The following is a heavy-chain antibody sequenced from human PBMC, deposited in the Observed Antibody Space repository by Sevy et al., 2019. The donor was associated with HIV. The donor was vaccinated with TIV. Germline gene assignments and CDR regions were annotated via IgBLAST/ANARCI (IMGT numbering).Heavy chain of an antibody. CDR3: ARGYYDFRTDY. CDR2: INQDGSET. CDR1: GFMFSTYW. Sequence: GGSLRLSCAASGFMFSTYWMTRVRQAPRKGLEWVANINQDGSETYYVDSVKGRFTVSRDNATNSLYLQMNSLRAEDTAVYYCARGYYDFRTDYWGQGTLVTVSS. J-gene: IGHJ4*02. D-gene: IGHD3-3*01. V-gene: IGHV3-7*01.